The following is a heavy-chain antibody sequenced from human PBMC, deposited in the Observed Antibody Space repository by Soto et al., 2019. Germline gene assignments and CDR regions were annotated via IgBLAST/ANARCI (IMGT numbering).Heavy chain of an antibody. V-gene: IGHV1-69*13. CDR1: GGTFSSYA. CDR2: IIPIFGTA. D-gene: IGHD5-18*01. CDR3: AREEDTAMVSGYYFDY. J-gene: IGHJ4*02. Sequence: AVKVSYKASGGTFSSYAISWVRQAPGQGLEWMGGIIPIFGTANYAQKFQGRVTITADESTSTAYMELSSLRSEDTAVYYCAREEDTAMVSGYYFDYWGQGTLVTVSS.